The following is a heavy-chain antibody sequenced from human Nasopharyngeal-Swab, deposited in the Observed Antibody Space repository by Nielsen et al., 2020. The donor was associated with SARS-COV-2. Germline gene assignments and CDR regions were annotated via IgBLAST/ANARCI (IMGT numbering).Heavy chain of an antibody. Sequence: ASVKVSCKASGYTFTSYGISWVRQAPGQGLEWMGWISAYNGNTNYAQKLQGGVTMTTDTSTSTAYMELRSLRSDDTAVYYCARGAAAGLYYYYGMDVWGQGTTVTVSS. V-gene: IGHV1-18*01. CDR1: GYTFTSYG. CDR3: ARGAAAGLYYYYGMDV. J-gene: IGHJ6*02. CDR2: ISAYNGNT. D-gene: IGHD6-13*01.